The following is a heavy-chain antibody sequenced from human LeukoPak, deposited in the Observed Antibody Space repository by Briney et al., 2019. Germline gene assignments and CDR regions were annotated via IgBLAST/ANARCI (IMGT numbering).Heavy chain of an antibody. J-gene: IGHJ4*02. CDR3: ARQNYYDSSSPYFDY. Sequence: GESLKISCKGSGYSFTSYWIGWVRQMPGKGLEWLGFIFPDDSDTRYSPSFQGQVTISADGSISTAYLQWSSLKASDTAMYFCARQNYYDSSSPYFDYWGQGSLVTVSS. CDR2: IFPDDSDT. CDR1: GYSFTSYW. D-gene: IGHD3-22*01. V-gene: IGHV5-51*01.